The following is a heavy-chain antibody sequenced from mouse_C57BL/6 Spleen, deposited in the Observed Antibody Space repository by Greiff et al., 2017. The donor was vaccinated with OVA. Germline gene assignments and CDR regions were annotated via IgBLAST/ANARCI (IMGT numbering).Heavy chain of an antibody. J-gene: IGHJ4*01. CDR3: ARGGYYYGSSPYAMDY. Sequence: EVNLVESGGGLVKPGGSLKLSCAASGFTFSSYAMSWVRQTPEKRLEWVATISDGGSYTYYPDNVKGRFTISRDNAKNNLYLQMSHLKSEDTAMYYCARGGYYYGSSPYAMDYWGQGTSVTVSS. CDR1: GFTFSSYA. D-gene: IGHD1-1*01. CDR2: ISDGGSYT. V-gene: IGHV5-4*03.